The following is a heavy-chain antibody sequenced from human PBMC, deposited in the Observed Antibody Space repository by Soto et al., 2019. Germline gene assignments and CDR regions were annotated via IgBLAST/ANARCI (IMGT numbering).Heavy chain of an antibody. CDR3: ARELAPADGTSKDPSYYYGMDV. CDR2: INPNSGGT. Sequence: ASVKVSCKASGYTFTGYYMHWVRQAPGQGLEWMGWINPNSGGTNYAQKFQGWVTMTRDTSISTAYMELSRLRSDDTAVYYCARELAPADGTSKDPSYYYGMDVWGQGTTVTVSS. V-gene: IGHV1-2*04. J-gene: IGHJ6*02. CDR1: GYTFTGYY. D-gene: IGHD6-13*01.